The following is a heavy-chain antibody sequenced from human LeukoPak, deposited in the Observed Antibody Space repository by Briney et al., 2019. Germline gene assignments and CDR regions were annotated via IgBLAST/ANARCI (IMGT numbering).Heavy chain of an antibody. J-gene: IGHJ6*02. V-gene: IGHV3-30-3*01. D-gene: IGHD5-18*01. CDR3: ARPHLVDTPGGVDV. CDR1: GFTFSSYA. CDR2: ISYDGSNK. Sequence: GGSLRLSCAASGFTFSSYAMHWVRQAPGKGLEWVAVISYDGSNKYYADSVKGRFTISRDNSKNTLYLQMNSLRAEDTAVYYCARPHLVDTPGGVDVWGQGTTVTVSS.